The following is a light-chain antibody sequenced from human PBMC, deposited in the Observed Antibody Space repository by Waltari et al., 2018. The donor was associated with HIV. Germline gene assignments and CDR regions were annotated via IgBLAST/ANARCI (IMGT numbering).Light chain of an antibody. CDR2: QIN. J-gene: IGLJ2*01. V-gene: IGLV2-14*03. CDR1: RIDVGGYKY. CDR3: SSFTSDATVL. Sequence: QSALTQPASVSGSPGQAVTISCTETRIDVGGYKYVSWYQQHPGKVPKFLIFQINNRAAGVSSRFSGSKAGNTATLTISGLQAEDEADYYCSSFTSDATVLFGGGTKLTV.